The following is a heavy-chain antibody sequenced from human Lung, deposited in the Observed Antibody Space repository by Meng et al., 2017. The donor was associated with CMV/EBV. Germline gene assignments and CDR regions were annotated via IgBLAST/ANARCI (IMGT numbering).Heavy chain of an antibody. J-gene: IGHJ4*02. CDR1: VRSISCSYW. Sequence: LRDLGAGLVQPSAGLSLTCVFAVRSISCSYWWTSVHPSPGKGLEWIREMYHSGTTNYHPSLKSRVTISMGKSNNQLSLKLNSVTAADTAVYYCATQESRDGHNHYWGQGTLVTVSS. CDR2: MYHSGTT. V-gene: IGHV4-4*02. D-gene: IGHD5-24*01. CDR3: ATQESRDGHNHY.